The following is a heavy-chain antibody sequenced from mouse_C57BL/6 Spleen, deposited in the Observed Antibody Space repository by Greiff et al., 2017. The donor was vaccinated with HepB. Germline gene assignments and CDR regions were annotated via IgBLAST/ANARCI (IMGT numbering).Heavy chain of an antibody. Sequence: DVMLVESGGGLVKPGGSLKLSCAASGFTFSSYAMSWVRQTPEKRLEWVATISDGGSYTYYPDNVKGRFTISRDNAKNNLYLQMSHLKSEDTAMYYCTREGATVVGGYYFDYWGQGTTLTVSS. D-gene: IGHD1-1*01. V-gene: IGHV5-4*01. J-gene: IGHJ2*01. CDR2: ISDGGSYT. CDR3: TREGATVVGGYYFDY. CDR1: GFTFSSYA.